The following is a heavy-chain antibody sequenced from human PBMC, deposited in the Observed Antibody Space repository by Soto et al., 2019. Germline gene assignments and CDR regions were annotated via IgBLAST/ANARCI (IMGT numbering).Heavy chain of an antibody. V-gene: IGHV3-9*01. Sequence: EVQLVESGGGLEQPGRSLRLSCAASGFSFEAYAMHWVRQVPGKGLEWVSGISWNSGNIGYADSVKGRFTISRDNAKNSLYLQTNSLGVEDTALYYCAKAPQWAGYWYFDLWGRGTLVTVSS. D-gene: IGHD1-26*01. CDR1: GFSFEAYA. J-gene: IGHJ2*01. CDR2: ISWNSGNI. CDR3: AKAPQWAGYWYFDL.